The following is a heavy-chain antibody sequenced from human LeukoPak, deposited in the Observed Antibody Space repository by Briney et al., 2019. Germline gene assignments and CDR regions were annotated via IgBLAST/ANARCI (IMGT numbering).Heavy chain of an antibody. Sequence: SETLSLTCTVSGGSISSYYWSWIRQPAGRGLEWIGRIYTSGSTNYNPSLKSRVTISVDTSKNQFSLKLSSVTAADTAVYYCARGQGWDYYDSSGSYYFDYWGQGTLVTVSS. CDR3: ARGQGWDYYDSSGSYYFDY. J-gene: IGHJ4*02. CDR1: GGSISSYY. D-gene: IGHD3-22*01. V-gene: IGHV4-4*07. CDR2: IYTSGST.